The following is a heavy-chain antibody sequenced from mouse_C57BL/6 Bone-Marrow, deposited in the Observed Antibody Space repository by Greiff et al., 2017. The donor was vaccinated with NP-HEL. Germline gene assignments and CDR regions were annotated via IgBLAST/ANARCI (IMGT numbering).Heavy chain of an antibody. CDR2: IYPSDSET. CDR1: GYTFTSYW. Sequence: QVQLQQPGAELVRPGSSVKLSCKASGYTFTSYWMDWVKQRPGQGLEWIGNIYPSDSETHYNQKFKDKATLTVDKSSSTAYMQLSSLTSEDSAVYYCARRPPNDYYGSWDFDYWGQGTTLTVSS. D-gene: IGHD1-1*01. J-gene: IGHJ2*01. V-gene: IGHV1-61*01. CDR3: ARRPPNDYYGSWDFDY.